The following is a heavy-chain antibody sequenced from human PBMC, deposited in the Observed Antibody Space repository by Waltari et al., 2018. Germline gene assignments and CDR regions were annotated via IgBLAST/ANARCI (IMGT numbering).Heavy chain of an antibody. CDR2: IIPIFGTA. D-gene: IGHD3-3*01. CDR1: GGTFSSYA. Sequence: QVQLVQSGAEVKKPGSSVKVSCKASGGTFSSYAISWVRQAPGQGLEWMGSIIPIFGTANYAQKFQGRVTITADKSTSTAYMELSSLRSEDTAVYYCARDRITIFGVVIIVPYFDYWGQGTLVTVSS. V-gene: IGHV1-69*13. J-gene: IGHJ4*02. CDR3: ARDRITIFGVVIIVPYFDY.